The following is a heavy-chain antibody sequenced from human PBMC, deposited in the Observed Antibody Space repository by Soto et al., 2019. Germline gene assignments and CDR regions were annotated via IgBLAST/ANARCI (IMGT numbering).Heavy chain of an antibody. CDR1: GFTFSSYA. CDR3: AKGRRGASYDILTGATKYMDV. D-gene: IGHD3-9*01. CDR2: ISGSGGST. V-gene: IGHV3-23*01. J-gene: IGHJ6*03. Sequence: GGSLRLSCAASGFTFSSYAMSWVRRAPGKGLEWVSAISGSGGSTYYADSVKGRFTISRDNSKNTLYLQMNSLRAEDTAVYYCAKGRRGASYDILTGATKYMDVWGKGTTVTVSS.